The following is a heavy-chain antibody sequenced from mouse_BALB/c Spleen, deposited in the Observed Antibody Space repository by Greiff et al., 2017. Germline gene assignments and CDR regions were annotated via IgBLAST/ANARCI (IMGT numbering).Heavy chain of an antibody. CDR1: GYTFTNYW. CDR2: IYPGGGYT. Sequence: QVQLQQSGAELVRPGTSVKISCKASGYTFTNYWLGWVKQRPGHGLEWIGDIYPGGGYTNYNEKFKGKATLTADTSSSTAYMQLSSLTSEDSAVYFCARRDGNYWYFDVWGAGTTVTVSS. J-gene: IGHJ1*01. V-gene: IGHV1-63*02. D-gene: IGHD2-1*01. CDR3: ARRDGNYWYFDV.